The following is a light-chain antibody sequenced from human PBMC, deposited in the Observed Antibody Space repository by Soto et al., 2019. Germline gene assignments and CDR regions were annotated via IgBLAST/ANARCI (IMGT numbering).Light chain of an antibody. J-gene: IGLJ1*01. CDR3: CSYAGSSLDV. CDR2: DVS. Sequence: QSALTQPRSVSGSPGQSVTISCTGTSSDVGGYNYVSWYQQHPGKAPKLMIYDVSKRPSGVPDRFSGSKSGNTASLTISGLQDEDEADYYCCSYAGSSLDVFGTVTKLTVL. CDR1: SSDVGGYNY. V-gene: IGLV2-11*01.